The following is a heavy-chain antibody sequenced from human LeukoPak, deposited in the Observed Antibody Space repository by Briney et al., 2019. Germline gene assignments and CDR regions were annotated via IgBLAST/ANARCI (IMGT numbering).Heavy chain of an antibody. CDR2: IYYSGST. CDR1: GGSISSSSYY. Sequence: SETLSLTCTVSGGSISSSSYYWGWIRQPPGKGLEWIGSIYYSGSTYYNPSLKSRVTISVDTSKNQFSLKLSSVTAADTAVYYCASSRWSTGKMALGYWGQGTLVTVSS. V-gene: IGHV4-39*07. CDR3: ASSRWSTGKMALGY. J-gene: IGHJ4*02. D-gene: IGHD5-24*01.